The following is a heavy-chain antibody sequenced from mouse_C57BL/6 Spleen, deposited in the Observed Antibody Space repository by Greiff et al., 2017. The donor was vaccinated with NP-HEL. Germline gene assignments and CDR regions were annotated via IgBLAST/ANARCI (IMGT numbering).Heavy chain of an antibody. CDR1: GYTFTDYY. J-gene: IGHJ2*01. CDR3: AREGELRDFDY. CDR2: INPYNGGT. Sequence: EVQLQQSGPVLVKPGASVKMSCKASGYTFTDYYMNGVKQGHGKSLEWIGVINPYNGGTSYNKKFKGKATLTVDKSSSTAYMELNSLTSEDSAVYYCAREGELRDFDYWGQGTTLTVSS. V-gene: IGHV1-19*01.